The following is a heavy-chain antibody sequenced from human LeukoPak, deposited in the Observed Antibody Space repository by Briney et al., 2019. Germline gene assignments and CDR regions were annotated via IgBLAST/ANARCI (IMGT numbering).Heavy chain of an antibody. CDR3: ARGGLSNGGPPRDAFDI. CDR2: INPSGGST. D-gene: IGHD4-23*01. V-gene: IGHV1-46*01. CDR1: GYTFTSYY. Sequence: ASVKVSCKASGYTFTSYYMHWVRQAPGQGLEWMGIINPSGGSTSYAQKFQGRVTMTRDTSTSTVYMELSSLRSEDTAVYYCARGGLSNGGPPRDAFDIWGQGTMVTVSS. J-gene: IGHJ3*02.